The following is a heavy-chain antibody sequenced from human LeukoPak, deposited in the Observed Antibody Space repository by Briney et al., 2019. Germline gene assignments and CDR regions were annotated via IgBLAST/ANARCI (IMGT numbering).Heavy chain of an antibody. D-gene: IGHD2-8*01. J-gene: IGHJ3*02. Sequence: PGGSLRLSCAASGFTFRSHDMHWVRQAPGKGLEWVTSVRFDGSDKKYADSVKGRFTISRDNSKNTLSLQMISLRTEDTVMYYCAKSLYPDAFDIWGPGTMVTVS. CDR1: GFTFRSHD. CDR2: VRFDGSDK. V-gene: IGHV3-30*02. CDR3: AKSLYPDAFDI.